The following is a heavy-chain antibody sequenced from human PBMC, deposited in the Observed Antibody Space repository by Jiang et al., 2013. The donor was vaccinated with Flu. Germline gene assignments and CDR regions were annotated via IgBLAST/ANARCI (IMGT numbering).Heavy chain of an antibody. V-gene: IGHV7-4-1*02. Sequence: KASGYTFTSYAMNWVRQAPGRGLEWMGWINTNTGNPTYAQGFTGRFVFSLDTSVSTAYLQISSLKAEDTAVYYCARDRVGATTIIDYWGQGTLVTVSS. CDR3: ARDRVGATTIIDY. D-gene: IGHD1-26*01. CDR2: INTNTGNP. CDR1: GYTFTSYA. J-gene: IGHJ4*02.